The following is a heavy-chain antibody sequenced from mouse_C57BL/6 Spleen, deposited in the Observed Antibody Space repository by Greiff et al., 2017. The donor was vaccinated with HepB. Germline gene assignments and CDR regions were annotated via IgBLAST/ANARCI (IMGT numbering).Heavy chain of an antibody. J-gene: IGHJ4*01. CDR3: AREEFNAMDY. CDR2: ISYDGSN. Sequence: EVQLQESGPGLVKPSQSLSLTCSVTGYSITSGYYWNWIRQFPGNKLEWMGYISYDGSNNYNPSLKNRISITRDTSKNQFFLKLNSVTTEDTATYYCAREEFNAMDYWGQGTSVTVSS. V-gene: IGHV3-6*01. CDR1: GYSITSGYY.